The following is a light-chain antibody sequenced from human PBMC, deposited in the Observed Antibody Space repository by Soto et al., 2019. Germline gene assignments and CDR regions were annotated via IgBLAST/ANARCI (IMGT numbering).Light chain of an antibody. V-gene: IGLV1-44*01. CDR3: ATWDDNLNGLV. CDR1: TSNIGTNT. Sequence: QSVLTQPPSASGTPGQTVTMSCSGSTSNIGTNTVTWYQQLPGSAPKVLIYVNNQRRSGVPDRISGSKSGTSAFLAITGLQSEDEADYYCATWDDNLNGLVFGEGTKLTVL. CDR2: VNN. J-gene: IGLJ2*01.